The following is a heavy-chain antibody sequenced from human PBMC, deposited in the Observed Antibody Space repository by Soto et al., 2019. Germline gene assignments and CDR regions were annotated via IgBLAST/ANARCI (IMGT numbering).Heavy chain of an antibody. Sequence: QVQLQQWGAGLLKPSETLSLTCAVYGGSFRGYYWSWIRQPPGKGLEWIGEINHSGSTNYNPSLKSRVTISVDTSKNQFSLKLSSVTAADTAVYYCARSFSSCLDYWGQGTLVTVSS. J-gene: IGHJ4*02. CDR1: GGSFRGYY. V-gene: IGHV4-34*01. CDR2: INHSGST. D-gene: IGHD2-2*01. CDR3: ARSFSSCLDY.